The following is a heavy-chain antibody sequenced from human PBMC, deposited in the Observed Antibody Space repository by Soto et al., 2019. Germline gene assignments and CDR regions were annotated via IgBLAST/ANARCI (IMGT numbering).Heavy chain of an antibody. CDR2: ISYDGSNK. D-gene: IGHD3-22*01. CDR3: AKDGPRLYYYDSSGYYHATH. V-gene: IGHV3-30*18. J-gene: IGHJ4*02. CDR1: GFTFSSYG. Sequence: GGSLRLSCAASGFTFSSYGMHWVRQAPGKGLEWVAVISYDGSNKYYADSVKGRFTISRDNSKNTLYLQMNSLRAEDTAVYYCAKDGPRLYYYDSSGYYHATHWGQGTLVTVSS.